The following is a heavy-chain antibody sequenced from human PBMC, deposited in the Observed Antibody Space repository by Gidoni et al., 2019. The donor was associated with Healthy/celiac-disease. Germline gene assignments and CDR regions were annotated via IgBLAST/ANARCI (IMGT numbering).Heavy chain of an antibody. Sequence: EVQLVESGGGLVQPGRSLRLSCAASGFTFDDYAMHWVRQAPGKGLEWVSGISWNSGSIGYADSVKGRFTISRDNAKNSLYLQMNSLRAEDTALYYCAKVGNHDAFDIWGQGTMVTVSS. CDR2: ISWNSGSI. J-gene: IGHJ3*02. CDR3: AKVGNHDAFDI. CDR1: GFTFDDYA. V-gene: IGHV3-9*01.